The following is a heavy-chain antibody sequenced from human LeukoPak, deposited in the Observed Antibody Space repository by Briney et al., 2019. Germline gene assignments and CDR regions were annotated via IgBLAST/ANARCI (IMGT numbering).Heavy chain of an antibody. Sequence: GGSLRLSCAASGFTFSSYAMSWVRQAPGKGLEWVSAISGSGGSTYYADSVRGRFTISRDNSKNTLYLQMNSLRAEDTAVYYCAKSLSVGATTYYFDYWGQGTLVTVSS. D-gene: IGHD1-26*01. CDR2: ISGSGGST. V-gene: IGHV3-23*01. CDR3: AKSLSVGATTYYFDY. CDR1: GFTFSSYA. J-gene: IGHJ4*02.